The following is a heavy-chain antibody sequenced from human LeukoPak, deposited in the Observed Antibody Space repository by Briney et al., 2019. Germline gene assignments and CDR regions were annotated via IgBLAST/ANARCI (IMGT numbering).Heavy chain of an antibody. J-gene: IGHJ3*02. Sequence: PSETLSLTCTVSVGSISSYYWSWIRQPPGKGLEWIGYIYYSGSTNYNPSLKSRVTISVDTSKNQFSLKLSSVTAADTAVYYCARDFPYYYGSGSYNAFDIWGQGTMVTVSS. CDR2: IYYSGST. V-gene: IGHV4-59*01. CDR3: ARDFPYYYGSGSYNAFDI. CDR1: VGSISSYY. D-gene: IGHD3-10*01.